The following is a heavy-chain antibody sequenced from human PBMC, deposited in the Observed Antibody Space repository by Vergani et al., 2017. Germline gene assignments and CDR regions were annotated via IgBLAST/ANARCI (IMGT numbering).Heavy chain of an antibody. CDR1: GGTFSSYT. CDR2: IIPILGIA. J-gene: IGHJ6*03. Sequence: QVQLVQSGAEVKKPGSSVKVSCKASGGTFSSYTISWVRQAPGQGLEWMGRIIPILGIANYAQKFQGRVTITADKSTSTAYMELSSLRSEDTAVYYCAKDIVSHIVVVPAAPSKYYYYYMDVWGKGTTVTVSS. CDR3: AKDIVSHIVVVPAAPSKYYYYYMDV. D-gene: IGHD2-2*01. V-gene: IGHV1-69*08.